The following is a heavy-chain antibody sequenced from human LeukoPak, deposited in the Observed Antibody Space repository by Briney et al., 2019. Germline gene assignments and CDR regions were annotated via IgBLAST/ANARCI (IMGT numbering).Heavy chain of an antibody. J-gene: IGHJ3*02. D-gene: IGHD5-12*01. CDR1: GGTFSSYA. V-gene: IGHV1-69*13. CDR2: IIPIFGTA. Sequence: SVKVSCKASGGTFSSYAISWVRQAPGQGLEWMGGIIPIFGTANYAQKFQGRVTITADESTSTAYMELSSLRSEDTAVYYCAKVRRGSGYDSPDDAFDIWGQGTMVTVSS. CDR3: AKVRRGSGYDSPDDAFDI.